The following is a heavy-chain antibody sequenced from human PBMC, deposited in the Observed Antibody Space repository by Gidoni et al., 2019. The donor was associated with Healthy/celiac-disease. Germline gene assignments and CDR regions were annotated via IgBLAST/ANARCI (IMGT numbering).Heavy chain of an antibody. CDR2: ISSSGSTI. CDR3: ARVSRYCGGDCYIFDY. V-gene: IGHV3-48*03. J-gene: IGHJ4*02. CDR1: GFTFSSYE. Sequence: EVQLVESGGGLVQPGGSLRLSSAASGFTFSSYEMNWVRPAPGKGLEWVSYISSSGSTIYYADSVKGRFTISRDNAKNSLYLQMNSLRAEDTAVYYCARVSRYCGGDCYIFDYWGQGTLVTVSS. D-gene: IGHD2-21*01.